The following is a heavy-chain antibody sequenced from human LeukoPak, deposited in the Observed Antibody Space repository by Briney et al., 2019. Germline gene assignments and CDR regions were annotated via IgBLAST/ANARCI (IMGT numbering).Heavy chain of an antibody. J-gene: IGHJ4*02. D-gene: IGHD2-15*01. V-gene: IGHV3-7*03. CDR3: AKDVSLGYCSGGSCSAHFDY. CDR2: MRQDGSEK. Sequence: PGGSLRLSCAASGFTFSTYWMTWVRQAPGKGLEWVANMRQDGSEKYYVDSVKGRFTISRDNAKNSLYLQMNSLRAEDMALYYCAKDVSLGYCSGGSCSAHFDYWGQGTLVTVSS. CDR1: GFTFSTYW.